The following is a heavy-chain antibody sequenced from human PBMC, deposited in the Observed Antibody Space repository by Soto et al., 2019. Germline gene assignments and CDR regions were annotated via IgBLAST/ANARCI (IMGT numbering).Heavy chain of an antibody. D-gene: IGHD6-6*01. CDR3: ATALIAARPWVPDY. V-gene: IGHV1-24*01. Sequence: ASVKVSCKVSGYTLTELSMHWVRQAPGKGLEWMGGFDPEDGETIYAQKFQGRVTMTEDTSTDTAHMELSSLRSEDTAVYYCATALIAARPWVPDYWGQGTLVTVSS. CDR1: GYTLTELS. J-gene: IGHJ4*02. CDR2: FDPEDGET.